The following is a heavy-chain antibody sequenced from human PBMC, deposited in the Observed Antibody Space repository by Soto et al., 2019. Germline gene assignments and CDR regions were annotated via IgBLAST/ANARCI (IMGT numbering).Heavy chain of an antibody. CDR2: IYYSGST. D-gene: IGHD2-8*01. Sequence: SETLSLTCTVSGGSISSYYWSWIRQPPGKGLEWIGYIYYSGSTNYNPSLKSRVTISVDTSKNQFSLKLSSVAAADTAVYYCARYNIVLMVYASWFDPWGQGTLVTVSS. CDR3: ARYNIVLMVYASWFDP. J-gene: IGHJ5*02. CDR1: GGSISSYY. V-gene: IGHV4-59*01.